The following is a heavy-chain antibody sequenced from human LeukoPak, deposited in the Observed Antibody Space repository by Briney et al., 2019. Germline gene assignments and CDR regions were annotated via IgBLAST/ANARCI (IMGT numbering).Heavy chain of an antibody. CDR2: INPNSGGT. CDR1: GYTFTGYY. CDR3: AREPPSLGYCSGGSCYRYFDY. J-gene: IGHJ4*02. D-gene: IGHD2-15*01. V-gene: IGHV1-2*02. Sequence: ASVKVSCKASGYTFTGYYMHWVRQAPGQGLEWMGWINPNSGGTNYAQKFQGRVTMTRDTSISTAYMELSRLRSDDTAVYYCAREPPSLGYCSGGSCYRYFDYWGQGTLVTVSS.